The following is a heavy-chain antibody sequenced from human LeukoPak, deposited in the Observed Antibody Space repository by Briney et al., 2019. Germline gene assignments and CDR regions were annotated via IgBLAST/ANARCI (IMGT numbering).Heavy chain of an antibody. V-gene: IGHV5-51*01. D-gene: IGHD3-22*01. CDR3: ARPYDSSGYYASGIDY. CDR1: GYSFTSYW. Sequence: GESLKISCKGSGYSFTSYWIGWVRQMPGKGLEWMGMIYPGDSDTRYSPSFQGQVTISADKSISTAYLQWSSLKASDTAMYYCARPYDSSGYYASGIDYWGQGTLVTASS. CDR2: IYPGDSDT. J-gene: IGHJ4*02.